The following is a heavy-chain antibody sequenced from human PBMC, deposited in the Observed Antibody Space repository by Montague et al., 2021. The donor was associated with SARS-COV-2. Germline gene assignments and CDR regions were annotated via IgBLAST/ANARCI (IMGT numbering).Heavy chain of an antibody. CDR3: VKGSGYP. Sequence: SETLSLTCTVTGDLVLRGKSYESSTGHPSGNGLECFRLIYDSGSTRYNPSLHSRVTITIDTSKNQFSLNLMSVAPADTAVYYCVKGSGYPWGQGTLITVSS. V-gene: IGHV4-61*01. CDR2: IYDSGST. CDR1: GDLVLRGKSY. J-gene: IGHJ5*02. D-gene: IGHD3-22*01.